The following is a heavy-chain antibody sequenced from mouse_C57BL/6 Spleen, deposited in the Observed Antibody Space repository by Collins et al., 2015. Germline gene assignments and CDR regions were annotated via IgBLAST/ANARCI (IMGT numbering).Heavy chain of an antibody. CDR3: ARERPTGTSAMDY. J-gene: IGHJ4*01. D-gene: IGHD4-1*01. CDR1: GYTFTTYG. V-gene: IGHV9-3*01. CDR2: INTYSGVP. Sequence: QIQLVQSGPELKKPGETVKISCKASGYTFTTYGMSWVKQAPGKGLKWMGWINTYSGVPTYADDFKGRFAFSLETSASTAYLQINNLKNEDTATYFCARERPTGTSAMDYWGQGTSVTVSS.